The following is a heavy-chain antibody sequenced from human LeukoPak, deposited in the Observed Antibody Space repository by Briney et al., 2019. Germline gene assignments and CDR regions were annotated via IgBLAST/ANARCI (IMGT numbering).Heavy chain of an antibody. CDR2: IRYDGSNK. Sequence: GGSLRLSCAASGFTFSSYGMHWVRQAPGKGLEWVAFIRYDGSNKYYADSVKGRFTISRDNSKNTLYLQMNSLRAEDTAVYYCASTAPSYGDAVFDYWGQGTLVTVSS. J-gene: IGHJ4*02. CDR3: ASTAPSYGDAVFDY. V-gene: IGHV3-30*02. D-gene: IGHD4-17*01. CDR1: GFTFSSYG.